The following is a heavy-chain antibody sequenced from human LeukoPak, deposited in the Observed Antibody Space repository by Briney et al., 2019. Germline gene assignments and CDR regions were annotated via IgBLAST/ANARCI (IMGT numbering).Heavy chain of an antibody. D-gene: IGHD2-21*01. CDR3: ARDLSCGGDCYPPGHHYWFDP. CDR2: ISSSSSYI. CDR1: GFTFSSYA. Sequence: GWSLRLSCAASGFTFSSYAMSWVRQAPGKGLEWVSSISSSSSYIYYADSVKGRFTISRDNAKNSLYLQMSSLRAEDTAVYYCARDLSCGGDCYPPGHHYWFDPWGQGTLVTVSS. V-gene: IGHV3-21*01. J-gene: IGHJ5*02.